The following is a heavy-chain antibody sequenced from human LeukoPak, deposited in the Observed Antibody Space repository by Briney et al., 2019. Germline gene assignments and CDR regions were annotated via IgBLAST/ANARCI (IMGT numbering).Heavy chain of an antibody. D-gene: IGHD3-22*01. Sequence: GGSLRLSCAASGFTFSSYAMSWVRQAPGKGLEWVSTITDGAISTYYADSVKGRFTISRDNSKNTLYLQMNSLRAEDTAVYYCAKVRDSSGYYSFFDYWGQGTLVTVSS. CDR3: AKVRDSSGYYSFFDY. J-gene: IGHJ4*02. CDR2: ITDGAIST. CDR1: GFTFSSYA. V-gene: IGHV3-23*01.